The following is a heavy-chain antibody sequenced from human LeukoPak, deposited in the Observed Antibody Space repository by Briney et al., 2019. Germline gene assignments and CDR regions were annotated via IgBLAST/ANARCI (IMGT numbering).Heavy chain of an antibody. D-gene: IGHD2-15*01. J-gene: IGHJ4*02. Sequence: SETLSLTCTVSGGSISSYYWSWIRQPPGKGLEWIGYIYYSGSTNYNPSLKSRVTISVDTSKNQFSLKLSSVTAADTAVYYCARGPPYLLFDYWGQGTLVTVSS. CDR2: IYYSGST. CDR3: ARGPPYLLFDY. CDR1: GGSISSYY. V-gene: IGHV4-59*01.